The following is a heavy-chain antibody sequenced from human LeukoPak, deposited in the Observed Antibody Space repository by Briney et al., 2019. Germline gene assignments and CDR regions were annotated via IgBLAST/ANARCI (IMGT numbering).Heavy chain of an antibody. CDR2: IKEDGSKK. D-gene: IGHD5/OR15-5a*01. Sequence: GGSLRLSXAASGFTFRTYWMSWVRQAPGKGPEWVANIKEDGSKKSHVDSVKGRFTISRDNAKNSLYLQMNSLRAEDTAVYYCARGVSGGYWGQGTLVTVSS. CDR3: ARGVSGGY. J-gene: IGHJ4*02. V-gene: IGHV3-7*01. CDR1: GFTFRTYW.